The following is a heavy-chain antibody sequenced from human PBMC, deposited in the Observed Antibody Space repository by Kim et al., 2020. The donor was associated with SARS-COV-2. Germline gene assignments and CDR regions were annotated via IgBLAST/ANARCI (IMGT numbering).Heavy chain of an antibody. CDR2: VYSSANT. CDR3: AKGKASNSDNSGSFKDNW. D-gene: IGHD3-22*01. Sequence: SETLSLTCTVSGASISSYHWSWIRQPAGKGLEWIGRVYSSANTIYNPSLKSRVTMSLDPSNNQLSLKLSSVTAADTAVYHCAKGKASNSDNSGSFKDNW. CDR1: GASISSYH. V-gene: IGHV4-4*07. J-gene: IGHJ5*01.